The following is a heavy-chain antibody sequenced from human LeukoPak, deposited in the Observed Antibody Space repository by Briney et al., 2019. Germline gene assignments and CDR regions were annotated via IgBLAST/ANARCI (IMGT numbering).Heavy chain of an antibody. Sequence: SSETLSLTCAVYGGSFSGYYWSWIRQPPGKGLEWIGHIYYSGSTNYNPSLKSRVTISVDTSKNQFSLKLSSVTAADTAVYYCARDRSDFWSGYCESWFDPWGQGTLVTVSS. D-gene: IGHD3-3*01. J-gene: IGHJ5*02. CDR2: IYYSGST. CDR1: GGSFSGYY. CDR3: ARDRSDFWSGYCESWFDP. V-gene: IGHV4-59*01.